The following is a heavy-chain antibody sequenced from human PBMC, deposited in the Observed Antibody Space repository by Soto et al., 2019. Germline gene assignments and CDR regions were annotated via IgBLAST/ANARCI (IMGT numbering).Heavy chain of an antibody. J-gene: IGHJ5*02. Sequence: PGGSLRLSCAASGFTFSSYSMNWVRQAPGKGLEWVSSISSSSSYIYYADSVKGRFTISRDNAKNSLYLQMNSLRAEDTAVYYCERDGSCYGGACWLDPWGQGTLVTVSS. CDR3: ERDGSCYGGACWLDP. V-gene: IGHV3-21*01. D-gene: IGHD2-15*01. CDR1: GFTFSSYS. CDR2: ISSSSSYI.